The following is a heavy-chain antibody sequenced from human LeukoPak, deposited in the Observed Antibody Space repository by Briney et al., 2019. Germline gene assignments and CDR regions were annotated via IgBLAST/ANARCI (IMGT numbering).Heavy chain of an antibody. CDR2: IYTSGST. V-gene: IGHV4-4*09. CDR1: GGSISSYY. Sequence: KPSETLSLTCTVSGGSISSYYWSWIRQPPGKGLEWIGYIYTSGSTNYNPSLKSRVTISVDTSKNQFSLKLSSVTAADTAVYYCARGRPYSYNWFDPWGQGTLVTVSS. CDR3: ARGRPYSYNWFDP. D-gene: IGHD2-15*01. J-gene: IGHJ5*02.